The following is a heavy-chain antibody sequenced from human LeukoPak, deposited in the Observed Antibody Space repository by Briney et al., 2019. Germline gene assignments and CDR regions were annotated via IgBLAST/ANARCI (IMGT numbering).Heavy chain of an antibody. CDR1: GFTFDDYA. J-gene: IGHJ3*01. Sequence: PGGSLRLSCAASGFTFDDYAMHWVRQAPGKGLEWVSGISWNSGSIGYADSVKGRFTISRDNAKNSLYLQMNSLRAEDTAVYYCAKARIAAAGTGAFDVWGQGTMVTVSS. CDR2: ISWNSGSI. V-gene: IGHV3-9*01. D-gene: IGHD6-13*01. CDR3: AKARIAAAGTGAFDV.